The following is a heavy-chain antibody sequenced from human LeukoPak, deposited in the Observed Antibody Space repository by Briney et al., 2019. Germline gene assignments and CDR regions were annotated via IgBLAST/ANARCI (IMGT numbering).Heavy chain of an antibody. Sequence: SETLSLTCSVSGGSISTYYWSWLRQPPGKGLEWIGYNYNRGTTNYNPSLKSRVNISVDKSKNQFSLSLTSVTAADTAVYYCARERATAGPHFEHWGRGILFTVSS. CDR3: ARERATAGPHFEH. CDR2: NYNRGTT. D-gene: IGHD1-1*01. CDR1: GGSISTYY. J-gene: IGHJ4*02. V-gene: IGHV4-59*01.